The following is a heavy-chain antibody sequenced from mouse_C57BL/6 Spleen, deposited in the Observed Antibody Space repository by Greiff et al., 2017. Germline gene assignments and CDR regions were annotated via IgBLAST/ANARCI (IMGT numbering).Heavy chain of an antibody. J-gene: IGHJ4*01. Sequence: VQLRQPGTELVKPGASVKLSCKASGYTFTSYWMHWVKQRPGQGLEWIGNINPSNGGTNYNEKFKSKATLTVDKSSSTAYMQLSSLTSEDSAVYYCARDNEGPYYAMDYWGQGTSVTVSS. CDR3: ARDNEGPYYAMDY. CDR1: GYTFTSYW. CDR2: INPSNGGT. V-gene: IGHV1-53*01.